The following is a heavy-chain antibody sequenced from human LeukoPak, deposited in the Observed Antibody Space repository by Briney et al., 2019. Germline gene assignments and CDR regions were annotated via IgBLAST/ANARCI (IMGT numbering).Heavy chain of an antibody. CDR3: ARDRRYYGSGSYYTPPGKYGLDV. CDR2: IYYRGST. D-gene: IGHD3-10*01. CDR1: GGSISSGDYY. Sequence: SETLSLTCTVSGGSISSGDYYWSWIRQPPGKGLEWIGYIYYRGSTYYNPSLKSRVTISVDTSKNQFSLKLSSVTAADTAVYYCARDRRYYGSGSYYTPPGKYGLDVWGQGTTVTVSS. J-gene: IGHJ6*02. V-gene: IGHV4-30-4*01.